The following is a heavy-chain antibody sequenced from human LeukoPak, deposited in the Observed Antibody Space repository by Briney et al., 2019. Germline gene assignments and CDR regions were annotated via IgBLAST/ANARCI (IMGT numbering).Heavy chain of an antibody. V-gene: IGHV3-21*01. D-gene: IGHD1-26*01. CDR2: ISSSSGYI. CDR1: GFTFSSYS. CDR3: VRDGVGAPPFDY. J-gene: IGHJ4*02. Sequence: GGSLRLSCAASGFTFSSYSMNWVRQAPGKGLEWVSSISSSSGYIYYSDSVKGRFTISRDNAKNTLFLQMNSLRAEDTAVYYCVRDGVGAPPFDYWGQGALVTVSS.